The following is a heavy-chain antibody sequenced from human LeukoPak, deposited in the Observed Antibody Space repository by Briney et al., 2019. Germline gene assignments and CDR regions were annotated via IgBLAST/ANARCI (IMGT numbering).Heavy chain of an antibody. CDR3: AKAHYWGLRVDMDV. V-gene: IGHV3-23*01. Sequence: PGGSLRLSCAASGFTFSIYAMSWVRQAPGKGLEWVSAISGSGGSTYYADSVKGRFTISRDNPKNTLYLQMNSLRAEDTAVYYCAKAHYWGLRVDMDVWGQGTTVTVSS. CDR2: ISGSGGST. CDR1: GFTFSIYA. J-gene: IGHJ6*02. D-gene: IGHD7-27*01.